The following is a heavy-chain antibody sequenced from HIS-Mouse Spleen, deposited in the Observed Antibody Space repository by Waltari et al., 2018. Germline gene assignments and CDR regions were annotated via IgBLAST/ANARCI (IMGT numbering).Heavy chain of an antibody. CDR1: GFTFSSYG. V-gene: IGHV3-30*18. CDR3: AKGSPPPLKDIVVVAAPFDY. J-gene: IGHJ4*02. D-gene: IGHD2-15*01. CDR2: ISYDGSNK. Sequence: GFTFSSYGMHWVRQAPGKGLEWVAVISYDGSNKYYADSVKGRFTISRDNSKNTLYLQMNSLRAEDTAVYYCAKGSPPPLKDIVVVAAPFDYWGQGTLVTVSS.